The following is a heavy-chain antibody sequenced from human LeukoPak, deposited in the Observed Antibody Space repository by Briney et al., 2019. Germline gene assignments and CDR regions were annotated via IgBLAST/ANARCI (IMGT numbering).Heavy chain of an antibody. D-gene: IGHD3-22*01. Sequence: SETLSLTCTVSGGSISSYYWSWIRQPPGKGLEWIGYIYYSGSTNYNPSLKSRVSISLDKSKNRFSLKLSSVTAADTAVYYCARSTPSLIVVANDAFDVWGQGTMVTVSS. CDR3: ARSTPSLIVVANDAFDV. V-gene: IGHV4-59*12. CDR1: GGSISSYY. CDR2: IYYSGST. J-gene: IGHJ3*01.